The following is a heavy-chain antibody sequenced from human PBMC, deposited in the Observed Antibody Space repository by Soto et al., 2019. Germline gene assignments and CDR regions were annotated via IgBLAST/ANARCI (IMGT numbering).Heavy chain of an antibody. V-gene: IGHV1-18*01. J-gene: IGHJ4*02. CDR3: ARGRYGDY. Sequence: QVHLVQSGAEVKKPGASVKVSCKASGYTFTSYGITWVRQAPGQGLERMGWISAHNGNTDYAQKLQGRVIVTRDTSTSTAYMELRCLRSDDTAVYYCARGRYGDYGGQGALVTVSS. D-gene: IGHD1-1*01. CDR2: ISAHNGNT. CDR1: GYTFTSYG.